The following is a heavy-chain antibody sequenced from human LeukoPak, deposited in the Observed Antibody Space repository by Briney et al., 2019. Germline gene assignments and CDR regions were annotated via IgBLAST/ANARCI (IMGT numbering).Heavy chain of an antibody. Sequence: HTGGSLRLSCAASGFTFSSYAMSWVRQAPGKGLEWVSVLYSGGNAYYADSVKGRFTISRDNSKNTLYLQMNSLRAEDTAVYYCARDGYSRDYYYGMDVWGQGTTVTVS. CDR3: ARDGYSRDYYYGMDV. D-gene: IGHD6-13*01. CDR1: GFTFSSYA. CDR2: LYSGGNA. V-gene: IGHV3-53*01. J-gene: IGHJ6*02.